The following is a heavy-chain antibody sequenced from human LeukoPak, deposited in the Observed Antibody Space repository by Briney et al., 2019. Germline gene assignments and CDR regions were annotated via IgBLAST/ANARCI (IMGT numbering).Heavy chain of an antibody. CDR1: GFTFSSYA. Sequence: GGSLRLSCAASGFTFSSYAMHWVRQAPDKGLEWVAVIWYDGSNKYYADSVKGRFTISRDHSKNTLYLQMNSLRAEDTAVYYCATNKIGTTGQSFDYWGQGTLVTVSS. CDR2: IWYDGSNK. J-gene: IGHJ4*02. D-gene: IGHD1-1*01. CDR3: ATNKIGTTGQSFDY. V-gene: IGHV3-33*01.